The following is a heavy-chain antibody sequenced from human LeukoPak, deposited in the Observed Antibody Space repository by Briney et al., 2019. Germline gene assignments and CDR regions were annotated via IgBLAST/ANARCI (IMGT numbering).Heavy chain of an antibody. CDR1: GGSISSCY. CDR3: ARDDTIFGVVTKDYYYYYMDV. J-gene: IGHJ6*03. Sequence: SETLSLTCTVSGGSISSCYWSWFRQPAGKGLGWIGRIYTSGSTNYNPSLKSRVTMSVDTSKNQFSLKLSSVTAADTAVYYCARDDTIFGVVTKDYYYYYMDVWGKGTTVTVSS. CDR2: IYTSGST. D-gene: IGHD3-3*01. V-gene: IGHV4-4*07.